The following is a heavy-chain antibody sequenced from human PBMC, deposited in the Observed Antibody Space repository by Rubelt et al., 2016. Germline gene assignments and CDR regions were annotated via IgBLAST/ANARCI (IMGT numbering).Heavy chain of an antibody. J-gene: IGHJ4*02. V-gene: IGHV4-34*10. D-gene: IGHD2-2*02. CDR3: AREGPRYCSSTSCYTGFDY. CDR1: GGSFSGYY. CDR2: INHRGSP. Sequence: QLQLQESGPGLVKPSETLSLTCAVYGGSFSGYYWSWIRQPPGKGLEWIGEINHRGSPNYNPSLKCVVTIPGHMSKNQVSLKLSSVTAADTDMYYCAREGPRYCSSTSCYTGFDYWGQGTLVTVSS.